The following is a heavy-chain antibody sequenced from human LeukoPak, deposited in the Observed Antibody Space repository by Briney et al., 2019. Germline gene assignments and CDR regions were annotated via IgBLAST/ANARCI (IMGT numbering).Heavy chain of an antibody. CDR3: ARIPVGDDYGDFYFFDY. Sequence: KSSDTLSLTCAVSGYSISSSNWWGWIRQPPGKGLEWIGYIYYSGSTYYNPSLKSRVTMSVDTSKNQFSLKLSSVTAVDTAVYYCARIPVGDDYGDFYFFDYWGQGTLVTVSS. D-gene: IGHD4-17*01. CDR2: IYYSGST. J-gene: IGHJ4*02. V-gene: IGHV4-28*01. CDR1: GYSISSSNW.